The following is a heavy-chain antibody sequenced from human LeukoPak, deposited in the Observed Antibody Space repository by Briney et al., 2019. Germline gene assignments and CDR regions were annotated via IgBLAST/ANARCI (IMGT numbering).Heavy chain of an antibody. J-gene: IGHJ3*02. Sequence: GGTLRPSCAASGFIFNNYGMHGVSEAPGKGLEGGAVISYEGSNKYYADSVNGRFTISSDNPKNTLYLQMNSLRAEDTAVYYCAKDRWGAVAGTANAFDIWGQGTMVTVSP. CDR3: AKDRWGAVAGTANAFDI. CDR1: GFIFNNYG. CDR2: ISYEGSNK. V-gene: IGHV3-30*18. D-gene: IGHD6-19*01.